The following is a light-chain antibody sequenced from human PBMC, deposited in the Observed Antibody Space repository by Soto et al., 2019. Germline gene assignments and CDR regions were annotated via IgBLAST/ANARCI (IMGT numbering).Light chain of an antibody. CDR2: EVT. CDR3: SSYTSSITYV. Sequence: QSALTQPASVSGSPGQSITISCTRTSSDVGGYNYVSWYQQHPGKAPKLMIYEVTNRPSGVSNRFSGSKSGNTASLTISGLQADDEADYYCSSYTSSITYVFGTGTKVTVL. V-gene: IGLV2-14*01. J-gene: IGLJ1*01. CDR1: SSDVGGYNY.